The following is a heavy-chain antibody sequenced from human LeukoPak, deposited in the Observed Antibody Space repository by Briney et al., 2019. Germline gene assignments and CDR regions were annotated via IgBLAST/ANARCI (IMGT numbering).Heavy chain of an antibody. D-gene: IGHD3-16*01. CDR1: GGSSSGYY. J-gene: IGHJ3*02. CDR3: ARVGGMLTINNEAFDI. Sequence: SETLSLTCAVYGGSSSGYYWSWIRQPPGKGLEWIGEINHSGSTNYNPSLKSRVTISVDTSKNQFSLKLSSVTAADTAVYYCARVGGMLTINNEAFDIWGQGTVVTVS. V-gene: IGHV4-34*01. CDR2: INHSGST.